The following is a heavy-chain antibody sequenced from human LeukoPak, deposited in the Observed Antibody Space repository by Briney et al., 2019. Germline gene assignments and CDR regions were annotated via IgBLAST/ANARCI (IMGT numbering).Heavy chain of an antibody. CDR3: PRLADGSGKFDL. CDR1: GFTFSGSA. Sequence: PGGSLRLSCAASGFTFSGSAMHWVRQASGKELEWIGRIWSRPNSYATAYAASVKGRFTISRDDSINTAYLQMNSLKTEDTALYYCPRLADGSGKFDLWGQGTLVTVSS. J-gene: IGHJ5*02. D-gene: IGHD3-10*01. V-gene: IGHV3-73*01. CDR2: IWSRPNSYAT.